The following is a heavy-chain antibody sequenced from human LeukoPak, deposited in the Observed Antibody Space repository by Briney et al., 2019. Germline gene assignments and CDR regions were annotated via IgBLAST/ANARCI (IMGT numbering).Heavy chain of an antibody. CDR3: ARDGPRITIFGVVMGGNWFDP. CDR1: GFIFSDYY. CDR2: ISSSGSTI. Sequence: GGSLRLSCAASGFIFSDYYMSWIRQAPGKGLEWVSYISSSGSTIYYADSVKGRFTISRDNAKNSLYLQMNSLRAEDTAVYYCARDGPRITIFGVVMGGNWFDPWGQGTLVTVSS. D-gene: IGHD3-3*01. J-gene: IGHJ5*02. V-gene: IGHV3-11*01.